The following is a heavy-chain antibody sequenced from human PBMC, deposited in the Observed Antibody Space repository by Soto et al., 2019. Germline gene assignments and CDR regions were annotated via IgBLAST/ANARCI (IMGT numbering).Heavy chain of an antibody. Sequence: GGSLRLSCAASGFTVSSNYMSWVRQAPGKGLEWVSVIYSGGSTYYADSVKGRFTISRDNSKNTLYLQMNSLRAEDTAVYYCARVGYYNVRALYLRYYFDYWGQGTLVTLSS. J-gene: IGHJ4*02. D-gene: IGHD3-9*01. V-gene: IGHV3-53*01. CDR1: GFTVSSNY. CDR3: ARVGYYNVRALYLRYYFDY. CDR2: IYSGGST.